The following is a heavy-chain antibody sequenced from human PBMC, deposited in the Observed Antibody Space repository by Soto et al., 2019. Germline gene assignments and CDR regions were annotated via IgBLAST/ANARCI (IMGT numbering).Heavy chain of an antibody. J-gene: IGHJ4*02. CDR1: GYSFTSYW. D-gene: IGHD3-10*01. Sequence: PGESLKISCKGSGYSFTSYWIGWVRQMPGKGLEWMGIIYPGDSDTRYSPSFQGQVTISADKSISTAYLQWSSLKASDTAMYYCARGYYGSGSYSILNDYWGQGTLVTVSX. CDR3: ARGYYGSGSYSILNDY. V-gene: IGHV5-51*01. CDR2: IYPGDSDT.